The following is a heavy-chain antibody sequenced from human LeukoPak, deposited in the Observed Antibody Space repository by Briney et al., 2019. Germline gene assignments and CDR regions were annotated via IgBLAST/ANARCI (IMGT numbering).Heavy chain of an antibody. CDR3: ARAAYRAFYF. Sequence: SQTLSLTCAISGDSVSNTDATWNWIRQSPSRGLEWLGRTYYRSKWSTDYAPSMRGRLTISSDTARNQFSLHLNSVTPEDPAVYFCARAAYRAFYFWGHGTMVTVSS. V-gene: IGHV6-1*01. CDR2: TYYRSKWST. CDR1: GDSVSNTDAT. D-gene: IGHD4-11*01. J-gene: IGHJ3*01.